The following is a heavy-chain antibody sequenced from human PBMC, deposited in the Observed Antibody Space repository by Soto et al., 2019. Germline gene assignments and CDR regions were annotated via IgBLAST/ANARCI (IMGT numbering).Heavy chain of an antibody. D-gene: IGHD2-15*01. J-gene: IGHJ4*02. Sequence: QVQLVQSGAEVKKPGASVKVSCKASGYTFTSYGISWVRQAPGQGLEWMGWISAYNGNTNYAQKLQGRVTMTPDTSTSTAYMELRSLRSDDTAVYYCAGGSGYCSGGSCSSYFDYWGQGTLVTVSS. CDR3: AGGSGYCSGGSCSSYFDY. V-gene: IGHV1-18*01. CDR1: GYTFTSYG. CDR2: ISAYNGNT.